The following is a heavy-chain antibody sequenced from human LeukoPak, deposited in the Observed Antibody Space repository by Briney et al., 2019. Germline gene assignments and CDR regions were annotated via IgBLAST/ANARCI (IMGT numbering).Heavy chain of an antibody. CDR1: GESFSGFY. CDR2: INQSGST. CDR3: ARGPLGYCSSSSCHGPGY. Sequence: SETLSLTCAVYGESFSGFYWSWIRQPPGKGLEWIGEINQSGSTNYNPSLKSRVTMSVDTSKNQVSLRLRSVTAADTAVYYCARGPLGYCSSSSCHGPGYWGQGTQVTVSP. D-gene: IGHD2-2*01. V-gene: IGHV4-34*01. J-gene: IGHJ4*02.